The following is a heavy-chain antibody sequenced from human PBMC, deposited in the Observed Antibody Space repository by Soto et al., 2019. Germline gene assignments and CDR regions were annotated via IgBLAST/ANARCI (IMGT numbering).Heavy chain of an antibody. V-gene: IGHV3-48*03. CDR1: GFTFSDHA. Sequence: EVQLVESGGGLVKPGGSLRLSCEASGFTFSDHAMDWVRQAPGKGLEWISYIDKVGKTIYYADFVKGRFTISRHNVKNSLNLQMNGLGAEDTAVYFCARDLRGYAMDVWGQGTTVTVSS. CDR3: ARDLRGYAMDV. J-gene: IGHJ6*02. D-gene: IGHD2-2*01. CDR2: IDKVGKTI.